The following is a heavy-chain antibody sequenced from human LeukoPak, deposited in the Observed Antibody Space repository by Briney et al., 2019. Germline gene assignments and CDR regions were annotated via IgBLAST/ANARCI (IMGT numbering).Heavy chain of an antibody. J-gene: IGHJ5*01. CDR1: GFPFNSFG. CDR3: VKDKHRDGYTYGVYDS. CDR2: RRYDGANK. Sequence: GGSLRLSCAASGFPFNSFGIHWVRQAPGKGLEWVAFRRYDGANKYYADSLKGRFTISRDNAKNSLDLQMSSLRPEDTALYYCVKDKHRDGYTYGVYDSWGQGTLITVSS. D-gene: IGHD5-12*01. V-gene: IGHV3-30*02.